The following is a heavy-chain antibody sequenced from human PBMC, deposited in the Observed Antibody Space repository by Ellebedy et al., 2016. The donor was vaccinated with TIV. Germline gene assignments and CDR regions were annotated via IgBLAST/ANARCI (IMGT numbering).Heavy chain of an antibody. J-gene: IGHJ6*02. V-gene: IGHV3-21*01. Sequence: GGSLRLSCEASGFIISRYSVNWVRQAPGKGLDWVSSISTRSTYIYYAGSVKGRFTISRDNAKNSLYLQMNSLRAEDTAVYYCASIYGSGPGYPRDWGQGTTVTVSS. CDR3: ASIYGSGPGYPRD. CDR1: GFIISRYS. D-gene: IGHD3-10*01. CDR2: ISTRSTYI.